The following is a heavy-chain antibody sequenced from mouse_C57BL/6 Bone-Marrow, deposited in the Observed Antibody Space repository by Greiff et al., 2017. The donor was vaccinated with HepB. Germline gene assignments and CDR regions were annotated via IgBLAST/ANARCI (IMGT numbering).Heavy chain of an antibody. J-gene: IGHJ2*01. CDR3: ASGDYYGSRPRNFDY. D-gene: IGHD1-1*01. Sequence: EVQVVESGPELVKPGASVKISCKASGYSFTDYNMNWVKQSNGKSLEWIGVINPNYGTTSYNQKFKGKATLTVDQSSSTAYMQLNSLTSEDSAVYYCASGDYYGSRPRNFDYWGQGTTLTVSS. V-gene: IGHV1-39*01. CDR1: GYSFTDYN. CDR2: INPNYGTT.